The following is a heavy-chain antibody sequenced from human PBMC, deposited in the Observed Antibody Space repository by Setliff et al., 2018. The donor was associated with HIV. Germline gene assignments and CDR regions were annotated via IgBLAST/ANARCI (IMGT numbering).Heavy chain of an antibody. J-gene: IGHJ4*02. Sequence: ASVKVSCKASGYSFTTYFMHWVRQAPGKGLEWMGRVDPEDGETIYAERFRVRISLTVDKSTGTAYMELNRLRSEDTAVYYCGTVRIAVPDDFDFWGQGTLVTVSS. D-gene: IGHD6-19*01. CDR2: VDPEDGET. CDR1: GYSFTTYF. V-gene: IGHV1-69-2*01. CDR3: GTVRIAVPDDFDF.